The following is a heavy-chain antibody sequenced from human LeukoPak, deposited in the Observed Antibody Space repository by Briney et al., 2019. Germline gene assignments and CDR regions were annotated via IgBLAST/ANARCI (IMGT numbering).Heavy chain of an antibody. Sequence: KTSETLSLTCTVSGGSVSSGSYYWGWIRQPPGKGLEWIGYIYYSGSTNYNPSLKSRVTISVDTSKNQFSLKLSSVTAADTAVYYCARVESSSSGIDYWGQGTLVTVSS. J-gene: IGHJ4*02. CDR3: ARVESSSSGIDY. D-gene: IGHD6-13*01. CDR1: GGSVSSGSYY. V-gene: IGHV4-61*01. CDR2: IYYSGST.